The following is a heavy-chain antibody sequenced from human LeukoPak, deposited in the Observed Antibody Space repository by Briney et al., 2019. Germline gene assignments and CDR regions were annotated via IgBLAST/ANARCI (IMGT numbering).Heavy chain of an antibody. V-gene: IGHV1-2*02. CDR2: INPNTGGT. CDR3: ARGAVIITTIASDI. Sequence: ASVKVSCKASGYSLTDYYLHWVRQAPGQGLEWMGWINPNTGGTNYAQKCQGRVTMTRDTSISLAYVELSTLRSDDTAVYYCARGAVIITTIASDIWGQGTMVTVSS. CDR1: GYSLTDYY. D-gene: IGHD3-22*01. J-gene: IGHJ3*02.